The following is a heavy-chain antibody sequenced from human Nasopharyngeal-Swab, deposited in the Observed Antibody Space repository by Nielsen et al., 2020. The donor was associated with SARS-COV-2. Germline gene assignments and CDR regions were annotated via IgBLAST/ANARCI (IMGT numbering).Heavy chain of an antibody. J-gene: IGHJ6*02. D-gene: IGHD3-22*01. V-gene: IGHV3-30*18. CDR3: AKERQSYDSSGYGMDV. CDR1: GFTFSSYG. CDR2: ISYDGGNK. Sequence: SCAASGFTFSSYGMHWVRQAPGKGLEWVAVISYDGGNKYYADSVKGRFTISRDNSKNTLYLQMNSLRAEDTAVYYCAKERQSYDSSGYGMDVWGQGTTVTVSS.